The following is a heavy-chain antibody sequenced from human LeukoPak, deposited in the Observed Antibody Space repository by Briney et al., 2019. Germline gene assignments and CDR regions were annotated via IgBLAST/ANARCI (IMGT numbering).Heavy chain of an antibody. D-gene: IGHD3-9*01. CDR3: AKVRDPNTWSLDY. J-gene: IGHJ4*02. Sequence: GGSLRLSCAASGFSFNLAWMSWVRQAPGKGLEWVGRIKSSGSGGKTDFAAPVKDRFTISRDDSKSTLYLQMNSLKTEDTAVYFCAKVRDPNTWSLDYWGQGALVIVSS. CDR2: IKSSGSGGKT. CDR1: GFSFNLAW. V-gene: IGHV3-15*01.